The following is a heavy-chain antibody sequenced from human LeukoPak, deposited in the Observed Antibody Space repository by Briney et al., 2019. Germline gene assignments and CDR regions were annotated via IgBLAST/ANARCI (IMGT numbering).Heavy chain of an antibody. CDR2: ITSNGVNT. CDR3: ARGLDSVTWGPFDI. J-gene: IGHJ3*02. D-gene: IGHD2-2*03. V-gene: IGHV3-64*04. CDR1: GFTFSTYA. Sequence: GGSLRLSCSASGFTFSTYAMHWVRQAPGKGLEYVSGITSNGVNTYHADSVKGRFTISRDNSESTLYLQMSSLRAEDTAVYYCARGLDSVTWGPFDIWGQGTVVTVSS.